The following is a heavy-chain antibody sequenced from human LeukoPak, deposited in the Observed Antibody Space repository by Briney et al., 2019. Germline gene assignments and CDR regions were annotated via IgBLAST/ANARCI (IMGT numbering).Heavy chain of an antibody. Sequence: GGSLRLSCAASGFTFEDYGMSWVRQTPGKGLEWVANIKQDGSEKYYVDSVKGRFTISRDNSKNTLYLQMNSLRAEDTAVYYCAKGLGGSGYDTLDYWGQGTLVTVSS. CDR1: GFTFEDYG. CDR3: AKGLGGSGYDTLDY. V-gene: IGHV3-7*01. J-gene: IGHJ4*02. CDR2: IKQDGSEK. D-gene: IGHD5-12*01.